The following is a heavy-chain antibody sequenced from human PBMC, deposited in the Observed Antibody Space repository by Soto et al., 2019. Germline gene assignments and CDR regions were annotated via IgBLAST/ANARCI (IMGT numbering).Heavy chain of an antibody. Sequence: SETLSLTCAVYGGSFSGYYWSWIRQPPGKGLEWIGEINHSGSTNYNPSLKSRVTISVDTSKNQFSLKLSSVTAADTAVYYCARAGRGITRYYHYHMDVWGKGSSVTVYS. J-gene: IGHJ6*03. CDR3: ARAGRGITRYYHYHMDV. D-gene: IGHD1-20*01. CDR2: INHSGST. V-gene: IGHV4-34*01. CDR1: GGSFSGYY.